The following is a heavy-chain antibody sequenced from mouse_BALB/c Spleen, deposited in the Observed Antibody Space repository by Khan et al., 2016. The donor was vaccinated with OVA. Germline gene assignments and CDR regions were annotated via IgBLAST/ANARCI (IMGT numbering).Heavy chain of an antibody. CDR2: IWSDGIT. J-gene: IGHJ1*01. Sequence: QVQLKQSGPDLVAPSQSLSITCTVSGFSLTSYGVHWVRQPPGKGLEWLVVIWSDGITTYNSAIKSRLSISKDNSKSQVFLQMNSLQNDDTAMYYCARHRFGYFDVWGAGTTVTVSS. V-gene: IGHV2-6-2*01. CDR1: GFSLTSYG. CDR3: ARHRFGYFDV.